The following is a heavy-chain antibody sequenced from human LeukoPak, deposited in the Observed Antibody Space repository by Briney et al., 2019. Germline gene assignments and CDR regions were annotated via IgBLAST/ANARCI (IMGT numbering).Heavy chain of an antibody. CDR2: IYSGGST. Sequence: GGSLRLSCAASGFTFSSSAMSWVRQAPGKGLEWVSVIYSGGSTYYADSVKGRLTISRDNSKNTLYLQMNSLRAEDTAVYYCARDRGLYYYGMDVWGQGTTVTVSS. CDR3: ARDRGLYYYGMDV. J-gene: IGHJ6*02. V-gene: IGHV3-66*01. CDR1: GFTFSSSA.